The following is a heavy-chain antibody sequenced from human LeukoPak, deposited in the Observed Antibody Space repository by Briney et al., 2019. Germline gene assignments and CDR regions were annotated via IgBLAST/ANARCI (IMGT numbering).Heavy chain of an antibody. Sequence: GGSLKLSCAASGFTFSSYAMHWVRQAPGKGLEWVAVISYDGSNKYYADSVKGRFTISRDNSKNTLYLQMNSLRSEDTAVYYCASDLGYYYYGMDVWGQGTTVTVSS. J-gene: IGHJ6*02. CDR1: GFTFSSYA. CDR2: ISYDGSNK. D-gene: IGHD3-16*01. V-gene: IGHV3-30*04. CDR3: ASDLGYYYYGMDV.